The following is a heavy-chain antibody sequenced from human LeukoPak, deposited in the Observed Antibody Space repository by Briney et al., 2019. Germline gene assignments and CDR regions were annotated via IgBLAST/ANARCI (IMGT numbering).Heavy chain of an antibody. CDR2: IYYSGST. CDR3: ARTTVGAHYYYYYMDV. D-gene: IGHD1-26*01. Sequence: SETLSLTCTVSGGSISSYYRSWIRQPPGKGLEWIGYIYYSGSTNYNPSLKSRVTISVDTSKNQFSLKLSSVTAADTAVYYCARTTVGAHYYYYYMDVWGKGTTVTVSS. CDR1: GGSISSYY. J-gene: IGHJ6*03. V-gene: IGHV4-59*01.